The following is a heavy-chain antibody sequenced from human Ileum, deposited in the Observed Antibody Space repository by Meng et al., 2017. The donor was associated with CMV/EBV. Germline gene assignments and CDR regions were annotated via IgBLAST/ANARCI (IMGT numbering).Heavy chain of an antibody. V-gene: IGHV5-51*01. D-gene: IGHD6-6*01. CDR1: GYSVPGYW. J-gene: IGHJ5*02. CDR3: VGCFGIGARTLSHFDA. Sequence: GGSLRLSCKGSGYSVPGYWLGWVRQMPGKGLEWMGLIYPDDSDIRYSQTFLGEVTISADKSSNTAYLQWRSLEPADTALYYCVGCFGIGARTLSHFDAWGQGTQVTVSS. CDR2: IYPDDSDI.